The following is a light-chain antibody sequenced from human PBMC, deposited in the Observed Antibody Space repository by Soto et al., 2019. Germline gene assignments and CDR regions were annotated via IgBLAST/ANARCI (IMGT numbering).Light chain of an antibody. CDR2: DVS. CDR1: SSDVGGYNY. Sequence: QCVLTQPASVSGSAGQSITISCTGTSSDVGGYNYVSWYQQHPGKAPKLMIYDVSNRPSGVSNRFSGSKSGNTASLTISGLQAEDEADYYCSSYTSSSTFYVFGTGTKVTVL. CDR3: SSYTSSSTFYV. V-gene: IGLV2-14*01. J-gene: IGLJ1*01.